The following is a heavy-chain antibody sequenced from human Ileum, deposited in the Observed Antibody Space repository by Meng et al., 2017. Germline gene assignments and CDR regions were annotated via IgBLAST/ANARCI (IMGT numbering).Heavy chain of an antibody. J-gene: IGHJ4*02. CDR1: GGTFSNYA. CDR3: AILANWESTFDY. D-gene: IGHD7-27*01. Sequence: VQLGQCGDDVQTPGSSVKVSCSASGGTFSNYAISLVRQAPGPGLEWMGGIIPIFGTTNYAQKFQDRVTITADESTSTAYMELSSLRSEDTAVYYCAILANWESTFDYWGQGTLVTVSS. V-gene: IGHV1-69*01. CDR2: IIPIFGTT.